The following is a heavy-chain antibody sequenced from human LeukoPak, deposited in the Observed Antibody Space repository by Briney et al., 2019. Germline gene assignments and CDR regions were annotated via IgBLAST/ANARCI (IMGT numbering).Heavy chain of an antibody. CDR3: ARGPFWSGYYDD. Sequence: GGSLGLSCAASGFTFSDFYMSWIRQAPGQGLEWVSYISSSGSTIYYADSVKGRFTISRDNAKNSLYLQMNSLRAEDTAVYYCARGPFWSGYYDDWGQGTLVTVSS. D-gene: IGHD3-3*01. CDR2: ISSSGSTI. J-gene: IGHJ4*02. V-gene: IGHV3-11*01. CDR1: GFTFSDFY.